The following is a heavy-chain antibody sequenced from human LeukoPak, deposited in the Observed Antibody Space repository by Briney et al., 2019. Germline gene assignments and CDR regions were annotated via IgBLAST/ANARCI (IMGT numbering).Heavy chain of an antibody. J-gene: IGHJ4*02. CDR2: INSDGSST. D-gene: IGHD3-10*01. CDR1: GFTFSSYS. V-gene: IGHV3-74*01. CDR3: ARDSTMVRGVLDY. Sequence: GGSLRLSCAASGFTFSSYSMNWVRQAPGKGLVWVSRINSDGSSTSYADSVKGRFTISRDNAKNTLYLQMNSLRAEDTAVYYCARDSTMVRGVLDYWGQGTLVTVSS.